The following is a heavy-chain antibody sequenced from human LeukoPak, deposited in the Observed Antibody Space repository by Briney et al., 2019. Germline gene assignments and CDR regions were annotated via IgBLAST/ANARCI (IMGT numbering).Heavy chain of an antibody. CDR1: RFTFDDYA. V-gene: IGHV3-9*01. Sequence: GGSLRLSCAASRFTFDDYAMHWVRQVPGKGLEWVSGISWNSGFTAYADSVKGRFTISRDNSKNTLYLQMNSLRAEDTAVYYCAKDSDDSSGYSDYWGQGTLVTVSS. CDR3: AKDSDDSSGYSDY. J-gene: IGHJ4*02. CDR2: ISWNSGFT. D-gene: IGHD3-22*01.